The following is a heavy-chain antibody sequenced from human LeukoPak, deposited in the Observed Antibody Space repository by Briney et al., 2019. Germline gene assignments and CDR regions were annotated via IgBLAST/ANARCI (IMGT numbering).Heavy chain of an antibody. CDR1: GGSISSSSYY. J-gene: IGHJ4*02. CDR3: AGRPETSDSSGYYYGYFDY. CDR2: IYYSGST. V-gene: IGHV4-61*05. Sequence: SETLSLTCTVSGGSISSSSYYWGWIRQPPGKGLEFIGYIYYSGSTNYNPSLESRVTISVDTSKNQFSLKLTSVTAADTAVYFCAGRPETSDSSGYYYGYFDYWGQGTLVTVSS. D-gene: IGHD3-22*01.